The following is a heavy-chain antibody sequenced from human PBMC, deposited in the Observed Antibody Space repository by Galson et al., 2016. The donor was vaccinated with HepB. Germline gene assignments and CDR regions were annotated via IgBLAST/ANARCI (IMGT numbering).Heavy chain of an antibody. CDR3: ARAHYDNSGFGDFDY. V-gene: IGHV1-3*01. CDR2: INAGTGNT. Sequence: SVKVSCKASGYSFKSYAMHWVRQAPGQSFEWMGWINAGTGNTKYSQNFQGRVTITRDTSASTLYMDLSSLRSEDTAVYYCARAHYDNSGFGDFDYWGQGTLVTVSS. CDR1: GYSFKSYA. D-gene: IGHD3-22*01. J-gene: IGHJ4*02.